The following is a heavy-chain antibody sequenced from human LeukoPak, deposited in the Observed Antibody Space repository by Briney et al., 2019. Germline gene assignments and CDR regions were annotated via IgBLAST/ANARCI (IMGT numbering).Heavy chain of an antibody. J-gene: IGHJ5*02. V-gene: IGHV1-2*02. CDR1: GYSFADYY. Sequence: ASVKVSCKASGYSFADYYMHWVRQAPGQGLEWMGWIKPNSGGTRSAQKFQGRVTMTRDTSISTAYMELSSLRYDDTAVYYCATNILVRDIINWFDPWGQGTLVTVSS. CDR3: ATNILVRDIINWFDP. D-gene: IGHD3-10*01. CDR2: IKPNSGGT.